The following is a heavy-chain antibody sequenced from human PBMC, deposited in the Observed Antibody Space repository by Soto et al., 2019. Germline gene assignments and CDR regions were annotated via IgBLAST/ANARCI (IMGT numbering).Heavy chain of an antibody. CDR1: RFTLSSYV. V-gene: IGHV3-33*01. CDR2: IWYYGSNK. J-gene: IGHJ3*02. D-gene: IGHD3-22*01. CDR3: ARVDDYDSRGHGAFDI. Sequence: QVQLVEAGGGVVQPGRSLRLSCTASRFTLSSYVMHWVRQAPGKGLEWVALIWYYGSNKYYAESVKGRFIISRENSENTLYLQMNSLRADDTAVYYCARVDDYDSRGHGAFDIWGQGTMVTVSS.